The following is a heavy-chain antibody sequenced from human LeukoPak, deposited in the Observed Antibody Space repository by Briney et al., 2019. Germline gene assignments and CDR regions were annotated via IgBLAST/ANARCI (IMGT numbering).Heavy chain of an antibody. CDR1: GGSFSGYY. V-gene: IGHV4-34*01. D-gene: IGHD2-2*01. CDR2: INHSGST. J-gene: IGHJ4*02. CDR3: AKVLRREYCSSTSCYPGGY. Sequence: SETLSLTCAVYGGSFSGYYWSWIRQPPGKGLEWIGEINHSGSTNYNPSLKSRVTISVDTSKNQFSLKLSSVTAADTAVYYCAKVLRREYCSSTSCYPGGYWGQGTLVTVSS.